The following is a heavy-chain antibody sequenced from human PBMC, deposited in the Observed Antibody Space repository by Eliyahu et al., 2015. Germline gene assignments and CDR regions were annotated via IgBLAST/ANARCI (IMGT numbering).Heavy chain of an antibody. CDR1: GFTFDEHG. V-gene: IGHV3-9*01. CDR3: TKDMTPGGADV. J-gene: IGHJ6*02. D-gene: IGHD4-17*01. Sequence: EVQLVESGGGLVQPGRSLRLSXSGTGFTFDEHGMHWVRQAPGKGLEGVAGIIWDGRTTGYADSVKGRFTISRDNAKNSLYLQMNSLRVEDTVLYYCTKDMTPGGADVWGQGTTVTVSS. CDR2: IIWDGRTT.